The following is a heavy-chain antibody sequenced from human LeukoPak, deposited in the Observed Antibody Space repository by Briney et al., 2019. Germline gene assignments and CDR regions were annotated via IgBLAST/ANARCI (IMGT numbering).Heavy chain of an antibody. CDR2: IYYSGST. J-gene: IGHJ6*02. V-gene: IGHV4-39*01. D-gene: IGHD3-22*01. CDR1: GGSISSSSYY. CDR3: ARRAGYHINYYDSSGYYRPPQYYYGMDV. Sequence: SETLSLTCTVSGGSISSSSYYWGWIRQPPGKGLEWIGSIYYSGSTYYNPSLKSRVTISVDTSKNQFSLKLSSVTAADTAVYYCARRAGYHINYYDSSGYYRPPQYYYGMDVWGQGTTVTVSS.